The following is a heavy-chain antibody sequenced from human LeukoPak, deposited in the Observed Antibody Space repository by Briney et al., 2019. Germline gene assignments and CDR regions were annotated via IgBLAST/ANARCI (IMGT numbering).Heavy chain of an antibody. V-gene: IGHV5-51*01. CDR1: GYSFTSYW. D-gene: IGHD6-19*01. CDR2: IYPGNSDT. J-gene: IGHJ5*02. Sequence: GESLKISCKGSGYSFTSYWIGWVRQMPGKGLEWMGIIYPGNSDTRYSPSFQGQVTISADKSISTAYLQWCSLKASDTAMYYCARRSGWYSGLNWFDPWGQGTLVTVSS. CDR3: ARRSGWYSGLNWFDP.